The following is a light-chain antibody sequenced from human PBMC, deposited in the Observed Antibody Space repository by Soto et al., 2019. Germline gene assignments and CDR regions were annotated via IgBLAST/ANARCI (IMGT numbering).Light chain of an antibody. CDR2: DVS. Sequence: QSALTQPASVSGSPGQSITISCTGTSSDVGGYNYVSWYQQHPGKAPKLMIYDVSNRPSGVSNRFSGSKSGNTASLTITGLQSEDEADYYCTSYKSSRTLVVFGTGTKVTVL. CDR3: TSYKSSRTLVV. J-gene: IGLJ1*01. CDR1: SSDVGGYNY. V-gene: IGLV2-14*01.